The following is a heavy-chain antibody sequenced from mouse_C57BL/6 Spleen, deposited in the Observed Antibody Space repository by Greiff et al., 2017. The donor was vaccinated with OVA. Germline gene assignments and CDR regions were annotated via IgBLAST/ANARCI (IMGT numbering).Heavy chain of an antibody. V-gene: IGHV1-69*01. CDR1: GYTFTSYW. CDR2: IDPSDSYT. Sequence: QVQLQQPGAELVMPGASVKLSCKASGYTFTSYWMHWVKQRPGQGLEWIGEIDPSDSYTNYNQKFKGKSTVTVDKSSSTAYMQLSSLTSEDSAVDYCARSITTVVGDYFDYWGQGTTLTVSS. J-gene: IGHJ2*01. CDR3: ARSITTVVGDYFDY. D-gene: IGHD1-1*01.